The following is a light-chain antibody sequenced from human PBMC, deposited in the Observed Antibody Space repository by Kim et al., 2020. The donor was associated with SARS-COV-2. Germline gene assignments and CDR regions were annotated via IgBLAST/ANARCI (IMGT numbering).Light chain of an antibody. CDR1: QTINNY. CDR2: GAS. J-gene: IGKJ4*01. V-gene: IGKV1-39*01. CDR3: QQNYGSPLT. Sequence: ASVGDRVTITCRAGQTINNYLNWYQNKPGKAPELLISGASSLRAGVQSRFSGSASGTYFTLTINGLQPEDFATYYCQQNYGSPLTFGGGTKVDIK.